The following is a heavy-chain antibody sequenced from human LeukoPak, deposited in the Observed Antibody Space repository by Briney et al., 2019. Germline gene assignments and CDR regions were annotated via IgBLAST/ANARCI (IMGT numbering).Heavy chain of an antibody. CDR2: IYYSGST. D-gene: IGHD4-11*01. V-gene: IGHV4-59*01. J-gene: IGHJ4*02. Sequence: SETLSLTCTVSGGSISSYYWSWIRQPPGKGLEWIGYIYYSGSTKHNPSLKSRVTISVDTSKNQFSLKLSSVTAADTAVYYCARGGRATVITYWGQGTLVTVSS. CDR1: GGSISSYY. CDR3: ARGGRATVITY.